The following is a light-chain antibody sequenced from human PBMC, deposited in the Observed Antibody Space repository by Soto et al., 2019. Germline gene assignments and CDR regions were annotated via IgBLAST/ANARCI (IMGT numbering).Light chain of an antibody. CDR3: AAWDDSLNGHVV. CDR2: SNN. J-gene: IGLJ2*01. Sequence: QSVLTQPPSASGTPGQRVTISCSGSSSNIRSNTVNWYQQLPGTAPKLLIYSNNHRPSGVPDRFSGSKSGTAASLAISGLQFEDEADYYCAAWDDSLNGHVVFGGGTKLTVL. CDR1: SSNIRSNT. V-gene: IGLV1-44*01.